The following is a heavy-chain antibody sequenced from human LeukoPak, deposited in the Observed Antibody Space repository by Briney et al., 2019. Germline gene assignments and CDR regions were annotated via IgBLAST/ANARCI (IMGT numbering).Heavy chain of an antibody. CDR2: IIPIFGTA. V-gene: IGHV1-69*01. D-gene: IGHD3-3*01. J-gene: IGHJ3*02. CDR1: GGTFSSYA. CDR3: ARGNTYYDFWSGYYTGNDAFDI. Sequence: SVKVSCKASGGTFSSYAISWVRQAPGQGLEWMGGIIPIFGTANYAQKFQGRVTITADEPTSTAYMELSSLRSEDTAVYYCARGNTYYDFWSGYYTGNDAFDIWGQGTMVTVSS.